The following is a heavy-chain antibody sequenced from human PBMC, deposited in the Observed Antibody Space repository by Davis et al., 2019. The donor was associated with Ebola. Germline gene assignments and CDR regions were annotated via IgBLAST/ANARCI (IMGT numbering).Heavy chain of an antibody. D-gene: IGHD1-26*01. CDR1: GGSVSSGTDY. Sequence: SETLSLTCTVSGGSVSSGTDYWTWIRQPPGKGLDWIGYIHYSGSPNYHPSLKSRVTISVDTSKNQFSLKLSSVTAADTAVYYCAKVKEWELLLSEEFDYWGQGTLVTVSS. J-gene: IGHJ4*02. V-gene: IGHV4-61*01. CDR3: AKVKEWELLLSEEFDY. CDR2: IHYSGSP.